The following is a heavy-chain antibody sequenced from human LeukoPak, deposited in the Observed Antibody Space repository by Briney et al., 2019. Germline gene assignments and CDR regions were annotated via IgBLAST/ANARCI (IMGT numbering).Heavy chain of an antibody. Sequence: PSETLSLTCTVSGGSISSSSYYWGWIRQPPGKGLEWIGSIYYSGSTYYNPSLKSRVTISVDTSKNQFSLKLSSVTAADTAVYYCARHIWGYGSGSYYRIAYYYYYGMDVWGQGTTVTVSS. J-gene: IGHJ6*02. CDR2: IYYSGST. CDR1: GGSISSSSYY. D-gene: IGHD3-10*01. V-gene: IGHV4-39*01. CDR3: ARHIWGYGSGSYYRIAYYYYYGMDV.